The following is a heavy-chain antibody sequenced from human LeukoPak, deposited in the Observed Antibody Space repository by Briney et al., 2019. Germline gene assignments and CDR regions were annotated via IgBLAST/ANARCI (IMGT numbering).Heavy chain of an antibody. Sequence: PSETLSLTCTVSGGSISSSSYYWGWIRQPAGKGLEWIGRIYTSGSTNYNPSLKSRVTMSVDTSKNQFSLKLSSVTAADTAVYYCARESGSLLWSGELSGGTLDYWGQGTLVTVSS. J-gene: IGHJ4*02. V-gene: IGHV4-61*02. D-gene: IGHD3-10*01. CDR2: IYTSGST. CDR1: GGSISSSSYY. CDR3: ARESGSLLWSGELSGGTLDY.